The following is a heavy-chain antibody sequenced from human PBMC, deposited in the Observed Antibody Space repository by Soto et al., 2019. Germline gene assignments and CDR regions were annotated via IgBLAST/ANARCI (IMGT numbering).Heavy chain of an antibody. J-gene: IGHJ6*03. D-gene: IGHD3-3*01. CDR2: INHSGST. V-gene: IGHV4-34*01. Sequence: PSETLSLTCAVYGGSFSGYYWSWIRQPPGKGLEWIGEINHSGSTNYNPSLKSRVTISVDTSKNQFSLKLSSVTAADTAVYYCARDPSVITIFGVVNSGSPNYMDVWGKGTTVTVSS. CDR3: ARDPSVITIFGVVNSGSPNYMDV. CDR1: GGSFSGYY.